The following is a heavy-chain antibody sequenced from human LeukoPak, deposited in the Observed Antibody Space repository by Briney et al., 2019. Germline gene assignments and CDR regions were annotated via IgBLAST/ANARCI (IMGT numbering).Heavy chain of an antibody. Sequence: GGSLRLSCAVSGFTFSSFAMSWVRQAPGKGLEWVLAICGSGGSTYDADSVKGRFTISRDNSKNPLYLQMNSLRAEDTAVYYCAKRLNSGWYTAAFDMWGQGTMVTVSS. D-gene: IGHD6-19*01. CDR2: ICGSGGST. CDR3: AKRLNSGWYTAAFDM. J-gene: IGHJ3*02. V-gene: IGHV3-23*01. CDR1: GFTFSSFA.